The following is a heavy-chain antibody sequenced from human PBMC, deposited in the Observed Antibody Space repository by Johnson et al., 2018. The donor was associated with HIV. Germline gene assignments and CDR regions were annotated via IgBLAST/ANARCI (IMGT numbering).Heavy chain of an antibody. Sequence: QVQLVESGGGVVQPGRSLRLSCAASGFTFSSYAMHWVRQAPGKGLDWVAVISYDGSNKYYADSVKGRFPISRDNSKNTLYLQMNSLRAEDTAVYYCARDRSSTYSSSLYDAFDIWGQGTMVTVSS. CDR2: ISYDGSNK. D-gene: IGHD6-6*01. J-gene: IGHJ3*02. CDR3: ARDRSSTYSSSLYDAFDI. V-gene: IGHV3-30*04. CDR1: GFTFSSYA.